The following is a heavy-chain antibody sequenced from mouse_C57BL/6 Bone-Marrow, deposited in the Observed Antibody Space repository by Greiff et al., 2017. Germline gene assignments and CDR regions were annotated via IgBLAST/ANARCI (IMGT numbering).Heavy chain of an antibody. CDR3: GRRGYYYGSWYFDV. V-gene: IGHV1-18*01. Sequence: EVQLQQPGPELVKPGASVKIPCKASGYTFTDYNMDWVKQSPGKSLEWIGDINPNNGGTIYNQKFKGKATLTVDKSSSRAYMELRSLTSEDTAVYYCGRRGYYYGSWYFDVWGTGTTVTVSS. D-gene: IGHD1-1*01. CDR1: GYTFTDYN. CDR2: INPNNGGT. J-gene: IGHJ1*03.